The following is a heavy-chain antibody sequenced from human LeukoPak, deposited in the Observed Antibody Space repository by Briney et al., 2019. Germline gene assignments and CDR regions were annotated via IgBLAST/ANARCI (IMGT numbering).Heavy chain of an antibody. CDR2: INPNSGNT. J-gene: IGHJ5*02. Sequence: ASVKVSCKASGYTFTGYYMHWVRQAPGQGLEWMGWINPNSGNTGYAQKFQGRVTMTRNTSISTAYMELSSLRSEDTAVYYCARVQIGPRWFDPWGQGTLVTVSS. CDR3: ARVQIGPRWFDP. V-gene: IGHV1-8*02. D-gene: IGHD3-22*01. CDR1: GYTFTGYY.